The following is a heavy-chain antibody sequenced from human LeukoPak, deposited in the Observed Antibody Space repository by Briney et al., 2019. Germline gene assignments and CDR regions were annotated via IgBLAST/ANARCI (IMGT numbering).Heavy chain of an antibody. CDR3: ARDLGDWSTSQIDY. D-gene: IGHD3/OR15-3a*01. CDR1: AYTSSYYW. J-gene: IGHJ4*02. CDR2: IKEDGSEQ. Sequence: GGSLRLSCAASAYTSSYYWMSWVRQAPGKGLEWVANIKEDGSEQYYVDAVKGRFTISRDNAKNSVYLQMNSLRAEDTAIYYCARDLGDWSTSQIDYWGQGTLVAVSS. V-gene: IGHV3-7*03.